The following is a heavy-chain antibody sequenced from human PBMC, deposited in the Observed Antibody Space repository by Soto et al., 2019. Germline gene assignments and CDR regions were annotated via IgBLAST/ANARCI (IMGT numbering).Heavy chain of an antibody. V-gene: IGHV4-31*03. CDR1: GGSISSGGYY. J-gene: IGHJ6*02. CDR2: IYYSGST. CDR3: AREVRGYYDFWSGPSYYGMDV. Sequence: SETLSLTCTVSGGSISSGGYYWSWIRQHPGKXLEWIGYIYYSGSTYYNPSLKSRVTISVDTSKNQFSLKLSSVTAADTAVYYCAREVRGYYDFWSGPSYYGMDVWGQGTTVTVSS. D-gene: IGHD3-3*01.